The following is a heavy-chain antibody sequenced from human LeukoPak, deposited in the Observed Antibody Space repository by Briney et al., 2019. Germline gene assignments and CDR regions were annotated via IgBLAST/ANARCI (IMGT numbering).Heavy chain of an antibody. Sequence: SVKVSCKASGYTFSGYYLHWVRQAPGQGLEWMGGIIPIFGTANYAQKFQGRVTITADESTSTAYMELSSLRSEDTAVYYCARDTYYYGSGSFYWFDPWGQGTLVTVSS. CDR1: GYTFSGYY. CDR3: ARDTYYYGSGSFYWFDP. V-gene: IGHV1-69*13. D-gene: IGHD3-10*01. J-gene: IGHJ5*02. CDR2: IIPIFGTA.